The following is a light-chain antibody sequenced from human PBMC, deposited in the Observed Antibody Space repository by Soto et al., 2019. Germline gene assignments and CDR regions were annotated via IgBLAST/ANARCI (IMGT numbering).Light chain of an antibody. J-gene: IGKJ1*01. V-gene: IGKV3-15*01. Sequence: EIVLTHSPVTLPLSPGEIATLSFRAIQSVSNNYLALYQHKPVQAPRLLIYCASTRATGIPARFSGSGSGTEFTLTISSMQSEDFAVYYCHQYHNWPRTFGQGTKVDIK. CDR2: CAS. CDR3: HQYHNWPRT. CDR1: QSVSNN.